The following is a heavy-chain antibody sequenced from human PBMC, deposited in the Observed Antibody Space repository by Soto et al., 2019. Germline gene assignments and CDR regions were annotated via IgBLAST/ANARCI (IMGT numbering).Heavy chain of an antibody. J-gene: IGHJ6*02. CDR1: GFTFSSYE. V-gene: IGHV3-48*03. CDR2: ISSSGSTI. CDR3: ARVRGTPLEWLPYYYYGMDV. D-gene: IGHD3-3*01. Sequence: QPGGSLRLSCAASGFTFSSYEMNWVRQAPGKGLEWVSYISSSGSTIYYADSVKGRFTISRDNAKNSLYLQMNSLRAEDTAVYYCARVRGTPLEWLPYYYYGMDVWGQGTTVTVSS.